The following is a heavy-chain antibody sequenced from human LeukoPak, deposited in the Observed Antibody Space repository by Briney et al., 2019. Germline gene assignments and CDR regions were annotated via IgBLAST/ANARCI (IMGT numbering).Heavy chain of an antibody. CDR3: WQQLVGVGFDY. J-gene: IGHJ4*02. Sequence: SVKVSCKASGGTFSSYAISWVRRAPGQGLEWMGGIIPIFGTANYAQKFQGRVTITTDESTSTAYMELSSLRSEDTAVYYCWQQLVGVGFDYWGQGTLVTVSS. V-gene: IGHV1-69*05. CDR1: GGTFSSYA. D-gene: IGHD6-6*01. CDR2: IIPIFGTA.